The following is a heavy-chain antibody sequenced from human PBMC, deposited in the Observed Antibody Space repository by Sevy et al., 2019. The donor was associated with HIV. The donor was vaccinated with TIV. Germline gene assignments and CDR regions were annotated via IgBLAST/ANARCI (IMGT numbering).Heavy chain of an antibody. CDR3: ARDLREYSSSSKYYFDY. V-gene: IGHV3-21*01. CDR2: ISSSNNYI. J-gene: IGHJ4*02. CDR1: GFTFSSYS. Sequence: GGSLRLSCAASGFTFSSYSMNWVRPAPGKGLEWVSSISSSNNYIDYADSLKGRFTISRDNAKNALYLQMNSLRAEDTAVYYCARDLREYSSSSKYYFDYWGQGILVTVSS. D-gene: IGHD6-6*01.